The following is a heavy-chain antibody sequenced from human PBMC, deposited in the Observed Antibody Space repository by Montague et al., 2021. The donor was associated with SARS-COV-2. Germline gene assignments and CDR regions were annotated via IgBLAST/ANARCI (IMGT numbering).Heavy chain of an antibody. V-gene: IGHV3-48*03. CDR3: APAVPVADDS. Sequence: SLRLSCAASGFNFGVYEMNWVRQTPGKGLEWVSYINGGSSVMYYADSVMGRFTISRDNAESSLYLQMNSLRAEDTAVYYCAPAVPVADDSWGQGTVVAVSS. CDR2: INGGSSVM. J-gene: IGHJ5*02. CDR1: GFNFGVYE. D-gene: IGHD2-2*01.